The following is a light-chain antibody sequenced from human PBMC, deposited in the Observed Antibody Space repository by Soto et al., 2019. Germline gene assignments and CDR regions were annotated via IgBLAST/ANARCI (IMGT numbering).Light chain of an antibody. CDR3: QQYGSSPLHT. CDR2: DAS. V-gene: IGKV3-20*01. CDR1: KIVSRSY. J-gene: IGKJ2*01. Sequence: EIVLTQSPGTLSLSPGERATLSCRDSKIVSRSYLACYQQKPGQAPRLLIYDASSRATGIPDRFSGSGSGTDFTLTISRLEPEDFAVYYCQQYGSSPLHTFGQGTKLEIK.